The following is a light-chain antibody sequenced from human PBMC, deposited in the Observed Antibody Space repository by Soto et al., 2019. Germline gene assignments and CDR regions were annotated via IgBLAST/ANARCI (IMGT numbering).Light chain of an antibody. CDR2: AAS. V-gene: IGKV1-9*01. J-gene: IGKJ1*01. CDR1: QGISSY. CDR3: QKLNSYHWT. Sequence: IQLTQSPSSLSASVGDRVTITCRASQGISSYLAWYQQKPGKAPKLLIYAASTLQSGVPSRFSGSGSGTDXXLTIXXXXXEXXXXYSCQKLNSYHWTFGQGTKVEIK.